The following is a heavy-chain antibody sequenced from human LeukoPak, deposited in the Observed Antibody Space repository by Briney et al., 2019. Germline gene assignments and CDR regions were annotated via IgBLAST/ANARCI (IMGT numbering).Heavy chain of an antibody. CDR1: GDSINSLDL. J-gene: IGHJ4*02. Sequence: SETLSLTCTVSGDSINSLDLWSWVRQPPGKGLEWIGEMYLSGTTHSNPSVKSRVTISIDKSKNQFFLDLSSVTAADTAVYYCAGLVGRYSSGLYYYYFDYWGQGTLVTVSS. CDR3: AGLVGRYSSGLYYYYFDY. D-gene: IGHD3-22*01. CDR2: MYLSGTT. V-gene: IGHV4-4*02.